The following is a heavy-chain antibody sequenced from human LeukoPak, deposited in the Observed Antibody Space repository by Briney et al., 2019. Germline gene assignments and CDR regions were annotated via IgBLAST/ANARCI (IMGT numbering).Heavy chain of an antibody. CDR3: AKDLFGGYCSSTSCYYYYYYGMDV. CDR2: ISYDGSNK. D-gene: IGHD2-2*01. J-gene: IGHJ6*02. CDR1: GFTFSSYG. Sequence: GSLRLSCAASGFTFSSYGMHWVRQAPGKRLEWVAVISYDGSNKYYADSVKGRFTISRDNSKNTLYLQMNSLRAEDTAVYYCAKDLFGGYCSSTSCYYYYYYGMDVWGQGTTVTVSS. V-gene: IGHV3-30*18.